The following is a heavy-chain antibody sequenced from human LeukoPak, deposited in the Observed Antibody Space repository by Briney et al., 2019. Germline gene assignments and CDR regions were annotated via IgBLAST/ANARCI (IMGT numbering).Heavy chain of an antibody. Sequence: SETLSLTCAVYGGSFSGYYWSWIRQPPGKGLEWIGEINHSGSTNYNPSLKSRVTISVETSKNQFSLKLSSVTAADTAVYYCAAAMYYDIAWGQGTLVTVSS. CDR2: INHSGST. CDR1: GGSFSGYY. CDR3: AAAMYYDIA. D-gene: IGHD3-9*01. J-gene: IGHJ5*02. V-gene: IGHV4-34*01.